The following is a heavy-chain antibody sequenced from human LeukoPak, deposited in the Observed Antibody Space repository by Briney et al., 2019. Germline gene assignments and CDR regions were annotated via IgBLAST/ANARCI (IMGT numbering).Heavy chain of an antibody. J-gene: IGHJ4*02. CDR1: GFTFSSYG. CDR3: AKDLTYYYDSSGLDY. D-gene: IGHD3-22*01. CDR2: ISGSGGGT. Sequence: GGSLRLSCAASGFTFSSYGMSWVRQAPGKGLEWVSAISGSGGGTYYADSVKGRFTISRDNSKNTLYLQMNSLRAEDTAVYYCAKDLTYYYDSSGLDYWGQGTLVTVSS. V-gene: IGHV3-23*01.